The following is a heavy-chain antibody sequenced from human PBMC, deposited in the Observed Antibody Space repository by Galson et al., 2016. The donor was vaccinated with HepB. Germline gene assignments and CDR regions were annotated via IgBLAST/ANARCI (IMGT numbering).Heavy chain of an antibody. CDR2: IRGSGISP. D-gene: IGHD3-16*01. CDR3: AKNDRYYYDTHSDS. Sequence: SLRLSCAASGFTFISFAMNWVRQAPGKGLEWVCGIRGSGISPYCADSVKGRFTIFRDNSNNTLYLQMDNLTAEDTAIYYCAKNDRYYYDTHSDSWGQGTLVTVSS. V-gene: IGHV3-23*01. J-gene: IGHJ4*02. CDR1: GFTFISFA.